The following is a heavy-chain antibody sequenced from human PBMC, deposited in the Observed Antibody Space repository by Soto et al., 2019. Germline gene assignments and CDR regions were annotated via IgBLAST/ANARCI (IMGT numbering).Heavy chain of an antibody. V-gene: IGHV3-23*01. Sequence: PGGSLRLSCAASGFTFSNYAMTWVRQAPGKGLEWVSTVGSGGDTHYADSVKGRFTISRDNSKNTLYLQMDSLRAEDTAVYYCAKRRIAVAGYYFDYWGQGTLVTVSS. J-gene: IGHJ4*02. CDR2: VGSGGDT. D-gene: IGHD6-19*01. CDR1: GFTFSNYA. CDR3: AKRRIAVAGYYFDY.